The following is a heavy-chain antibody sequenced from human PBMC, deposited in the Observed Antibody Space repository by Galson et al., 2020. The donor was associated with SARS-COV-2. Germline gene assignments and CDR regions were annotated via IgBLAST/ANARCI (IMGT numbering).Heavy chain of an antibody. CDR2: IYYSGST. V-gene: IGHV4-59*13. CDR1: GGSISSYY. J-gene: IGHJ6*02. D-gene: IGHD3-3*01. CDR3: ARGYYDFWSGYYLRSDYYGMDV. Sequence: SETLSLTCTVSGGSISSYYWSWIRQPPGKGLEWIGYIYYSGSTNYNPSLKSRVTISVDTSKNQFSLKLSSVTAADTAVYYCARGYYDFWSGYYLRSDYYGMDVWGQGTTVTVSS.